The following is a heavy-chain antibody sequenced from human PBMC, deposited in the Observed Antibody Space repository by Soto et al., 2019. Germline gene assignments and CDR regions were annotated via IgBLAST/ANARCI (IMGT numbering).Heavy chain of an antibody. CDR2: IIPIFGTA. J-gene: IGHJ5*02. CDR1: GGSFSSYA. D-gene: IGHD2-2*01. CDR3: AREETDRNLGYCSSTSCYPWFDP. V-gene: IGHV1-69*13. Sequence: SVKVSCKASGGSFSSYAISWVRQAPGQGLEWMGGIIPIFGTANYAQKFQGRVTITADESTSTAYMELSSLRSEDTAVYYCAREETDRNLGYCSSTSCYPWFDPWGQGTLVTVSS.